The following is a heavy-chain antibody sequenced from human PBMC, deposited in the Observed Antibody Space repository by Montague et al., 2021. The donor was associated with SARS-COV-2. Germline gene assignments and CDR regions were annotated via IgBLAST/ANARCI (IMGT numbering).Heavy chain of an antibody. D-gene: IGHD4-23*01. CDR2: IYDSGAV. CDR3: VRDSPSGGPRGAYDI. CDR1: GGSITGYY. V-gene: IGHV4-59*01. J-gene: IGHJ3*02. Sequence: SETLSLTCTVSGGSITGYYWSWLRRSPGKGLEWIAYIYDSGAVNYNPSLKSRVTISTDTSKNQLSLKVNSVTAADTAVYYCVRDSPSGGPRGAYDIWGQGTVVTVSS.